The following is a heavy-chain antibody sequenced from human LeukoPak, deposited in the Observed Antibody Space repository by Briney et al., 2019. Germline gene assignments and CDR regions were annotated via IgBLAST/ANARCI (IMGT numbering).Heavy chain of an antibody. V-gene: IGHV1-2*02. J-gene: IGHJ4*02. CDR2: INPNSGGP. Sequence: GASVKVSCKASRYSFTGYYIHWVRQAPGQGLEWMGRINPNSGGPNYAQKFQGRVTMTRDTPITTAYMELSSLTSDDTAVYYCAREYSYAFYFDYWGQGTLVTVSS. CDR3: AREYSYAFYFDY. CDR1: RYSFTGYY. D-gene: IGHD5-18*01.